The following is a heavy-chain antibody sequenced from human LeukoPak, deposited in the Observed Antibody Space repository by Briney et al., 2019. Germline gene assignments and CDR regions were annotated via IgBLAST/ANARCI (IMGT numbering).Heavy chain of an antibody. Sequence: ASVKVSCKASGYTFTSYGISWVRQAPGQGLEWMGWISAYNGNTNYAQKFQGRVTITADKSTSTAYMELSSLRSEDTAVYYCARDVTVAGTRWYYFDYWGQGTLVTVSS. CDR2: ISAYNGNT. CDR1: GYTFTSYG. CDR3: ARDVTVAGTRWYYFDY. J-gene: IGHJ4*02. V-gene: IGHV1-18*01. D-gene: IGHD6-19*01.